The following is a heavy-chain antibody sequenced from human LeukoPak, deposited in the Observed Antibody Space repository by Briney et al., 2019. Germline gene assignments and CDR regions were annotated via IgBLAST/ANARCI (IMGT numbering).Heavy chain of an antibody. Sequence: SVKVSCKASGGTFSSYAISWVRQAPGQGLEWMGGIIPIFGTANYAQKFQGRVTITTDESTSTAYMELSSLRSEDTAVYYCARDLLGYCSSTSCFGTFAPWGQGPLVTVSS. J-gene: IGHJ5*02. CDR1: GGTFSSYA. CDR2: IIPIFGTA. CDR3: ARDLLGYCSSTSCFGTFAP. D-gene: IGHD2-2*01. V-gene: IGHV1-69*05.